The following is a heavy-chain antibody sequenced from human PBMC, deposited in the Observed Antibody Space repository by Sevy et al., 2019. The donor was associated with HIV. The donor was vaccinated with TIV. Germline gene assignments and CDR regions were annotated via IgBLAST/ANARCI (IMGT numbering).Heavy chain of an antibody. Sequence: GGSLRLSCAASGFSISNNYTAWVRQAPGKGLEWVSVMYSGGSPYYADSVKGRFALSRDMSKNTVYLQMNSLRAEYTAVYYCARGYCGGGSCTAFDPWGQGTLVTVSS. CDR1: GFSISNNY. CDR3: ARGYCGGGSCTAFDP. CDR2: MYSGGSP. D-gene: IGHD2-15*01. J-gene: IGHJ5*02. V-gene: IGHV3-53*01.